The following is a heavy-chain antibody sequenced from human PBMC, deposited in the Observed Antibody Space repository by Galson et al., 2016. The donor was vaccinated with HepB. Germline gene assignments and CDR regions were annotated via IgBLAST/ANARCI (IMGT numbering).Heavy chain of an antibody. Sequence: SLRLSCAASGFTLSSYWMSWVRQAPGKGLEWVANIKQDGSEKYYVDSVKGRFAISRDNAKNSLYLQMNSLRAEDTAVYYCARDETLYYYDSSGYHYMGDYSDYWGQGTLVTVSS. V-gene: IGHV3-7*01. D-gene: IGHD3-22*01. CDR2: IKQDGSEK. CDR3: ARDETLYYYDSSGYHYMGDYSDY. J-gene: IGHJ4*02. CDR1: GFTLSSYW.